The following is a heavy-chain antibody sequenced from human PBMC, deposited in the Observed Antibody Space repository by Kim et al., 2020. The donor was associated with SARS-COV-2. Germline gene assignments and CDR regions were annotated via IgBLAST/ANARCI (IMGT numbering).Heavy chain of an antibody. CDR3: ARTPAAAGNYYYGMDV. CDR2: IDPSDSYT. CDR1: GYSFTSYW. J-gene: IGHJ6*02. D-gene: IGHD6-13*01. Sequence: GESLKISCKGSGYSFTSYWISWVRQMPGKGLEWMGRIDPSDSYTNYSPSFQGHVTISADKSISTAYLQWSSLKASDTAMYYCARTPAAAGNYYYGMDVWGQGTTVTVSS. V-gene: IGHV5-10-1*01.